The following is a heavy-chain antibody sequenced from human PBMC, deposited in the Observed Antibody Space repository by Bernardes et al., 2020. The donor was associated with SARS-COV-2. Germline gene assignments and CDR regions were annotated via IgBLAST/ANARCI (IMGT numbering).Heavy chain of an antibody. J-gene: IGHJ4*02. CDR3: AHHSIIVLFDY. CDR1: GFSLTTNGVG. V-gene: IGHV2-5*02. CDR2: IYWDDDK. Sequence: SGPTLVKPTQTLTLTCTFSGFSLTTNGVGVGWIRQPPGKALEWLALIYWDDDKRYSPSLKSRLTITKDTSKNQVVLTLTNMDPVDTATYYCAHHSIIVLFDYWGQGTLVTVSS. D-gene: IGHD3-22*01.